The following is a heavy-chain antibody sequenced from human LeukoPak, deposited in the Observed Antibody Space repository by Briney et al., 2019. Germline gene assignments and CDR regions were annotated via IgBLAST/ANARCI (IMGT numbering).Heavy chain of an antibody. CDR3: ARELPEVATTKSAWFDP. D-gene: IGHD5-12*01. J-gene: IGHJ5*02. CDR1: GFTFDDYA. Sequence: PGRSLRLSCAASGFTFDDYAMHWVRQSPGKGLVWVSCVNSDGSSTSYADSVRGRFTISRDNAKDTLYLQMNSLRVEDTAVYYCARELPEVATTKSAWFDPWGQGTLVTVSS. CDR2: VNSDGSST. V-gene: IGHV3-74*01.